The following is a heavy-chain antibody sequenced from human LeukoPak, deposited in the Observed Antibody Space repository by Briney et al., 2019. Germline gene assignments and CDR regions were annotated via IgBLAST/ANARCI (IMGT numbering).Heavy chain of an antibody. D-gene: IGHD3-10*01. J-gene: IGHJ3*02. CDR1: GFTFDDYG. CDR3: ARARSGSYYRPNDAFDI. Sequence: GGSLRLSCAASGFTFDDYGMSWVRQAPGKGLEWVSGINWNGGSTGYADSVKGRFTISRDNAKDSLYLQMNSLRAEDTALYHCARARSGSYYRPNDAFDIWGQGTMVTVSS. V-gene: IGHV3-20*01. CDR2: INWNGGST.